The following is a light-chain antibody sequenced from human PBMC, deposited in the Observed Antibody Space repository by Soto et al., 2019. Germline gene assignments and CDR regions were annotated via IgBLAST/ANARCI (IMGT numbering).Light chain of an antibody. J-gene: IGKJ1*01. Sequence: DIVMTQSPDSLAVSLGERATINCKSSQSVLYSSNNKNYLAWYQQKPGQPPKLLIYWASTRESGVPDRFSGSGFGTAFTLTISSLQAEDVAVYYCQQYYSTRTFGQGTKVEIK. CDR1: QSVLYSSNNKNY. CDR2: WAS. CDR3: QQYYSTRT. V-gene: IGKV4-1*01.